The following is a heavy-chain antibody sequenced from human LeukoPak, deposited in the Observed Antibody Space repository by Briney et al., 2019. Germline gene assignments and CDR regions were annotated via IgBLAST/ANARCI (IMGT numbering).Heavy chain of an antibody. CDR1: GGSISSYY. CDR3: ARGVVITNYYYYYGMDV. J-gene: IGHJ6*02. CDR2: IYYSGST. Sequence: PSETLSLTCTVSGGSISSYYWSWVRQPPGKGLEWIGYIYYSGSTNYNPSLKSRVTISVDTSKNQFSLKLSSVTAADTAVYYCARGVVITNYYYYYGMDVWGQETTVTVSS. V-gene: IGHV4-59*01. D-gene: IGHD3-22*01.